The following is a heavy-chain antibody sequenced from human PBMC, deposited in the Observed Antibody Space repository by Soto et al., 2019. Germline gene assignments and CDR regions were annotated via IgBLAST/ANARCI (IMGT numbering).Heavy chain of an antibody. CDR1: GGSISSSSYY. Sequence: SETLSLTCTVSGGSISSSSYYWGWIRQPPGKGLEWIGSIYYSGSTYYNPSLKSRVTISVDTSKNQFSLKLSSVTAADTAVYYCARWAAAGKYYYYYGMDVWGQGTTVTVS. D-gene: IGHD6-13*01. J-gene: IGHJ6*02. V-gene: IGHV4-39*01. CDR2: IYYSGST. CDR3: ARWAAAGKYYYYYGMDV.